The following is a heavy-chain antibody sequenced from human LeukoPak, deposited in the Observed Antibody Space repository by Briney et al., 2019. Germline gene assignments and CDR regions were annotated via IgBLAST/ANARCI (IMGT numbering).Heavy chain of an antibody. V-gene: IGHV4-34*01. J-gene: IGHJ4*02. CDR3: ARGGGRVAVASTRFRPPDY. Sequence: TSETLSLTCAVYGGSFSGYYWSWIRQPPGKGLEWIGEINHSGSTNYNPSLKSRVTISVDTSKNQFSLKLSSVTAADTAVYYCARGGGRVAVASTRFRPPDYWGQGTLVTVSS. CDR1: GGSFSGYY. D-gene: IGHD6-19*01. CDR2: INHSGST.